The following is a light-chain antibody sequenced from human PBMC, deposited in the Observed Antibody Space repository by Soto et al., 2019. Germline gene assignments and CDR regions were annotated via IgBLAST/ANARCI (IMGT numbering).Light chain of an antibody. V-gene: IGKV3-20*01. CDR1: QSFGSSY. J-gene: IGKJ1*01. CDR2: DAS. CDR3: QQYCTSPRT. Sequence: EIVLTQSPGTLSLSPGEGATLSCRASQSFGSSYLAWYLQQPGQAPRLLIYDASKRATGIPARFSGGGSGTEFTLTISSLQSEYFVVYYCQQYCTSPRTFGQGTKVDIK.